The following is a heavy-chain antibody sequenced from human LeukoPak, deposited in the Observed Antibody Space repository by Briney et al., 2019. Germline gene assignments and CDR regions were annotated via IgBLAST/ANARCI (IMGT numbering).Heavy chain of an antibody. Sequence: GGSLRLSCAASGFTFSGSAMHWVRQASGKGLEWVGRIRSKANSYATAYAASVKGRFTTSRDDSKNTAYLQMNSLKTEDTAVYYCISKAVVAGTINDVFDIWGQGTMVTVSS. V-gene: IGHV3-73*01. CDR2: IRSKANSYAT. CDR3: ISKAVVAGTINDVFDI. D-gene: IGHD2-15*01. J-gene: IGHJ3*02. CDR1: GFTFSGSA.